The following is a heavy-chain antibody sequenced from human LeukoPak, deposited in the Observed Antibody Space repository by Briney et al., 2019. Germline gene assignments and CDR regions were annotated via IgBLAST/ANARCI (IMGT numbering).Heavy chain of an antibody. J-gene: IGHJ1*01. V-gene: IGHV1-69*05. D-gene: IGHD6-19*01. CDR2: IIPIFGTA. Sequence: SVKVSCKASGGTFSSYAISWVGQAPGQGLEWMGRIIPIFGTANYAQKFQGRVTITTDESTSTAYMELSSLRSEDTAVYYCARTGIAVAGGAEYFQHWGQGTLVTVSS. CDR3: ARTGIAVAGGAEYFQH. CDR1: GGTFSSYA.